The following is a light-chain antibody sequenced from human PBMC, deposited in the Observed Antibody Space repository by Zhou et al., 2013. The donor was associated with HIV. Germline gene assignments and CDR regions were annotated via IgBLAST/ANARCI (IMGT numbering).Light chain of an antibody. CDR2: DVN. V-gene: IGLV2-14*03. Sequence: QSALTQPASVSGSPGQSITISCSGTSSDVGAYNYVSWYQQHPGKAPKLIIYDVNKRPSGVSNRFSASKSGNTASLTISGLQTEDEADFYCSSYTSSGTYVFGTGTKVTVL. J-gene: IGLJ1*01. CDR3: SSYTSSGTYV. CDR1: SSDVGAYNY.